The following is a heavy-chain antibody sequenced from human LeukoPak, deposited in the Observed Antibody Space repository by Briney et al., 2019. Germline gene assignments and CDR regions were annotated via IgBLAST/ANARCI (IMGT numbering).Heavy chain of an antibody. Sequence: SETLSLTCSVSGGSISSGGYSWSWIRQPPGKGLEWSGYINHSGNTYHNPSLMSRVTISVDTSKNQFSLKLSSVTAADTAVYYCARHSVSGYSSGWSSLGRTQYNWFDPWGQGTLVTVSS. J-gene: IGHJ5*02. V-gene: IGHV4-30-2*01. D-gene: IGHD6-19*01. CDR2: INHSGNT. CDR1: GGSISSGGYS. CDR3: ARHSVSGYSSGWSSLGRTQYNWFDP.